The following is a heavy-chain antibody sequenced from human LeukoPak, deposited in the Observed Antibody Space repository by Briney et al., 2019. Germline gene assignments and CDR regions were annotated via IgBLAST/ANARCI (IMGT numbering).Heavy chain of an antibody. CDR2: ISSSSSFI. V-gene: IGHV3-21*06. CDR3: ASRLGGYYFDS. J-gene: IGHJ4*02. D-gene: IGHD1-26*01. CDR1: GFTFSSSN. Sequence: GGSLRLSCAASGFTFSSSNMNWVRQAPGKGLEWVSSISSSSSFIFYADSVQGRFTISRDNAENSLYLQMNSLSAEDTAVYYCASRLGGYYFDSWGQGTRVTVSS.